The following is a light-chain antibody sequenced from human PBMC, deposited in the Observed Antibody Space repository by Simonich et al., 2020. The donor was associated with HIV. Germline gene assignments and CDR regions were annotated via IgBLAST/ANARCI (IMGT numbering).Light chain of an antibody. Sequence: DIQMTQSPSSLSASVGDRVTITCRASQSINSYLNWYQQKPGKAPKLLIYAASSLQSGVPSRFSGSGSGTDFTLTISSLQPEDFAVYYCQQYNNWPLTFGGGTKVEIK. CDR1: QSINSY. CDR3: QQYNNWPLT. V-gene: IGKV1-39*01. J-gene: IGKJ4*01. CDR2: AAS.